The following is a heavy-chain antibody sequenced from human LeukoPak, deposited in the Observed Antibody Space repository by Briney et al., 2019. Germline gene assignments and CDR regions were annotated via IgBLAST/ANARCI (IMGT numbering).Heavy chain of an antibody. J-gene: IGHJ6*02. D-gene: IGHD3-3*01. CDR3: AKDELRFLEWLLSRMDV. Sequence: GGSLRLSCAASGFTFSSYGMHWVRQAPGKGLEWVAVISYDGSNKYYADSVKGRFTISRDNSRNTLYLQMNSLRAEDTAVYYCAKDELRFLEWLLSRMDVWGQGTTVTVSS. V-gene: IGHV3-30*18. CDR2: ISYDGSNK. CDR1: GFTFSSYG.